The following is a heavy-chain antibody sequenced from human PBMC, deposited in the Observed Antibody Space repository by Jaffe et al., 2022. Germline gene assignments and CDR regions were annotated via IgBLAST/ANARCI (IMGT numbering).Heavy chain of an antibody. Sequence: QVQLVESGGGVVQPGGSLRLSCAASGFTFSSYGMHWVRQAPGKGLEWVAFIRYDGSNKYYADSVKGRFTISRDNSKNTLYLQMNSLRAEDTAVYYCAKDGTRVWFGEEYYFDYWGQGTLVTVSS. D-gene: IGHD3-10*01. V-gene: IGHV3-30*02. J-gene: IGHJ4*02. CDR1: GFTFSSYG. CDR3: AKDGTRVWFGEEYYFDY. CDR2: IRYDGSNK.